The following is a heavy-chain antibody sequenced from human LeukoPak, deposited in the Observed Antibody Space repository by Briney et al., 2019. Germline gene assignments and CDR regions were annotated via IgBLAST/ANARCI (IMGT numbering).Heavy chain of an antibody. D-gene: IGHD3-10*01. CDR1: GASLVDLS. CDR2: FDPDDGET. J-gene: IGHJ5*02. V-gene: IGHV1-24*01. Sequence: GASVKVSCKISGASLVDLSIYWVRQAPGKGLEWMGGFDPDDGETTYAQRFQGRVTITRDTSASTAYMELSSLRSEDTAVYYCARDMVRDLYNWFDPWGQGTLVTVSS. CDR3: ARDMVRDLYNWFDP.